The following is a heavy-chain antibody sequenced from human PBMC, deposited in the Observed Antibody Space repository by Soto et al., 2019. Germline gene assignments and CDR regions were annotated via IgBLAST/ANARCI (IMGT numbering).Heavy chain of an antibody. CDR3: AHSRGPEAAFDI. CDR1: GFSLSTSGVG. J-gene: IGHJ3*02. V-gene: IGHV2-5*02. CDR2: IYWDDDN. Sequence: QITLKESGPPLVKPTQTLTLTCTFSGFSLSTSGVGVGWIRQPPGKALEWLALIYWDDDNRYSPSLKSRLTITKDTSKNQVVRTMTNMDPVDTATYYCAHSRGPEAAFDIWGKGTMVTVSS.